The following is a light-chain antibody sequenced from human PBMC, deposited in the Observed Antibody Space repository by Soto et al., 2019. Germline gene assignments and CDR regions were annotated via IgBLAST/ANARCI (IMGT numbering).Light chain of an antibody. J-gene: IGKJ2*01. CDR3: QQYNSYSYT. CDR1: QSVSRTY. Sequence: EIVLTQSPGTLSLSPGERATLSCRASQSVSRTYLAWYQQKPGQAPRLLIYDASSRATGIPDRFSGSGSGTEFTLTISSLQPDDFATYYCQQYNSYSYTFGQGTKLEIK. CDR2: DAS. V-gene: IGKV3-20*01.